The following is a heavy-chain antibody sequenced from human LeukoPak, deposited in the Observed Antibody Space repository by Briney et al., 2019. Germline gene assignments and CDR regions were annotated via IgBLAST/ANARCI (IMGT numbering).Heavy chain of an antibody. Sequence: SETLSLTCTVAGDSINSRSYYWDWLRQPPGNGLEWSGNLYYIGNTHYTPSLKSRVTISAATSNNQFSLNLSSVTTTDTAAFYCKRQTRPGYGGNQNDFDIWGQGTMVTVSS. D-gene: IGHD5-12*01. CDR1: GDSINSRSYY. CDR2: LYYIGNT. V-gene: IGHV4-39*01. CDR3: KRQTRPGYGGNQNDFDI. J-gene: IGHJ3*02.